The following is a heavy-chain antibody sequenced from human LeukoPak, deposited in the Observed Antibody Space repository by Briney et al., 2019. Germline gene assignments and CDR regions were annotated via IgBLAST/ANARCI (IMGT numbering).Heavy chain of an antibody. J-gene: IGHJ5*02. CDR3: ARDSRFFYDGSSRWFDP. Sequence: GGSLRLSCAASGFTFSSFWMSWVRQAPGKGLEWVANIKEDESEKYYVDSVKGRFTISRDNAKNSLYLQMNSLRAEDTAVYYCARDSRFFYDGSSRWFDPWGKGTLVTVSS. CDR1: GFTFSSFW. CDR2: IKEDESEK. D-gene: IGHD3-22*01. V-gene: IGHV3-7*01.